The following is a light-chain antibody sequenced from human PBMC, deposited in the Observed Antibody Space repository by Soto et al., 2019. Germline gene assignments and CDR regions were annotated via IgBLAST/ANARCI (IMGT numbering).Light chain of an antibody. CDR1: QTLSNY. CDR2: DAS. Sequence: EVVLTQSPATLSLSPGEGATLSCRASQTLSNYLAWYQQKPGRAPRLLIYDASNRATGIPARFSGSGSGTDFTLTISSLEPADSAVYYCQQRSDYYTFGQGTRLEI. CDR3: QQRSDYYT. J-gene: IGKJ2*01. V-gene: IGKV3-11*01.